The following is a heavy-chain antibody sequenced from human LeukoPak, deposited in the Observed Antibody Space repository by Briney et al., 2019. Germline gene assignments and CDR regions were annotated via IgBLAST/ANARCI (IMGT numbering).Heavy chain of an antibody. CDR1: GFSVSSDW. CDR2: INQDGHEK. V-gene: IGHV3-7*05. CDR3: VRDMDV. J-gene: IGHJ6*02. Sequence: GGSLRLSCVTAGFSVSSDWRTWVRQAPGKGLEWVANINQDGHEKNYVDSVKGRFTISRVNPKNSLYLQMNSLRAEDTAVYFCVRDMDVWAQGTTVTVSS.